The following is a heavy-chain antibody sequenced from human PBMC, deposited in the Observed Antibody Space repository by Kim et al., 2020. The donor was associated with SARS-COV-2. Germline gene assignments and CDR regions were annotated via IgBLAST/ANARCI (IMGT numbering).Heavy chain of an antibody. D-gene: IGHD5-12*01. Sequence: YSGSTYYNPSRKSRVTISVDTSKNQFSLKLSSVTAADTAVYYCSSGYDYSYWGQGTLVTVSS. V-gene: IGHV4-39*01. J-gene: IGHJ4*02. CDR3: SSGYDYSY. CDR2: YSGST.